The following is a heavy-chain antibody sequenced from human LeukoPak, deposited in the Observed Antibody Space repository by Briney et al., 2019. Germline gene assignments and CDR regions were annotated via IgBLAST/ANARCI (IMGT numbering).Heavy chain of an antibody. J-gene: IGHJ4*02. D-gene: IGHD6-13*01. V-gene: IGHV4-39*01. CDR2: IYYSGST. Sequence: SETLSLTCTVSGGSISSSSYYWGWIRQPPGKGLEWIGSIYYSGSTYYDPSLKSRVTISVDTSKNQFSLKLSSVTAADTAVYYCARHRYSSSWPLDYWGQGTLVTVSS. CDR3: ARHRYSSSWPLDY. CDR1: GGSISSSSYY.